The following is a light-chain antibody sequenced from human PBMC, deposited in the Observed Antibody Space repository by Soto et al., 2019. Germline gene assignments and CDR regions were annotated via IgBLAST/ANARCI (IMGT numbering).Light chain of an antibody. CDR3: QQYHTTPWT. CDR1: QSVLYSSNNKNY. V-gene: IGKV4-1*01. Sequence: DIVMTQSPDSLAVSLGERATIKCKSTQSVLYSSNNKNYLAWYQQKPGQPPKLLIYWASTRESGVPDRFSGSGSGTDFTLTITNLQAEDVAIYYCQQYHTTPWTFGQGTKVEVK. J-gene: IGKJ1*01. CDR2: WAS.